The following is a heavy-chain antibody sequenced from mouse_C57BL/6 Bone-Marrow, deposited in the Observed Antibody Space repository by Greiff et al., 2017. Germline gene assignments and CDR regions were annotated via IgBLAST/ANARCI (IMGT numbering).Heavy chain of an antibody. CDR3: AREGYYGNYAMDY. V-gene: IGHV1-7*01. D-gene: IGHD1-1*01. CDR1: GYTFTSYW. Sequence: QVQLKQSGAELAKPGASVKLSCKASGYTFTSYWMHWVKQRPGQGLEWIGYINPSSGYTKYNQKFKDKATLTADKSSSTAYMELRSLTSEDSAVYFCAREGYYGNYAMDYWGQGTSVTVSS. CDR2: INPSSGYT. J-gene: IGHJ4*01.